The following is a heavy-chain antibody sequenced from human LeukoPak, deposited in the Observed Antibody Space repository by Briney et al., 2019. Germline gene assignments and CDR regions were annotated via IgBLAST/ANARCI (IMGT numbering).Heavy chain of an antibody. CDR1: GGTFSSYA. CDR2: IIPIFGTA. J-gene: IGHJ4*02. D-gene: IGHD5-12*01. V-gene: IGHV1-69*13. CDR3: ARAIPDIVATIYFDY. Sequence: SVKVSCKASGGTFSSYAISWVRQAPGQGLEWMGGIIPIFGTANYAQKFQGRVTITADESTSTAYMELSSLRSEDTAVYYCARAIPDIVATIYFDYWGQGTLVTVSS.